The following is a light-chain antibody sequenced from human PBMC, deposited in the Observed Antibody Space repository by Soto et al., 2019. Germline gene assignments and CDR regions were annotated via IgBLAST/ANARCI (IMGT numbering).Light chain of an antibody. CDR3: QQYGSAPYT. CDR2: GAS. Sequence: EIELTQSPGTLSLSPGERATLSCRASQSVSSSYLAWYQQKPGQAPRLLIYGASSRATGIPDRFSGSGSGTDLTLTISRLEPEDFAVYYCQQYGSAPYTFGQGTKLEIK. CDR1: QSVSSSY. V-gene: IGKV3-20*01. J-gene: IGKJ2*01.